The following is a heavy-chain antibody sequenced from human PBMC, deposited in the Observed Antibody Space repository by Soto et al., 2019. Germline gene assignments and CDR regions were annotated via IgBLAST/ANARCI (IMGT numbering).Heavy chain of an antibody. CDR2: LSSDGNKK. J-gene: IGHJ5*02. V-gene: IGHV3-30*18. CDR3: AKDLLPNTVTTCGS. D-gene: IGHD4-17*01. Sequence: QVPLVESGGGVVQPGRSLSLSCAASGFTCDSYGINWVRQAPGQDLEWVAVLSSDGNKKYYADSVKGRFTIARDNFKNTLYLPMSSLRADVTAVYYCAKDLLPNTVTTCGSWGQGTLVTVSS. CDR1: GFTCDSYG.